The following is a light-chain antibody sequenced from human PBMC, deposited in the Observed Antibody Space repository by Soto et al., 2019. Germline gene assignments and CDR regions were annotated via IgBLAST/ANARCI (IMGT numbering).Light chain of an antibody. CDR2: RNN. CDR3: QSYDRSLSGYVV. J-gene: IGLJ2*01. CDR1: SSNIGAGYD. Sequence: QSVLTQPPSVSGAPGQRVTISCTGNSSNIGAGYDVHWYQQLPGVAPKLLIYRNNNRPSGVPDRFSGSKSGNSASLAITGLQAEDEADYYCQSYDRSLSGYVVFGGRTKLTVL. V-gene: IGLV1-40*01.